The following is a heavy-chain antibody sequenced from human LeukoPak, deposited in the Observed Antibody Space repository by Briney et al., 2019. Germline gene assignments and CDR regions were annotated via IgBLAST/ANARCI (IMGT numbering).Heavy chain of an antibody. CDR3: ARRYCSSTSCLFQFDP. V-gene: IGHV5-51*01. D-gene: IGHD2-2*01. Sequence: GESLKISCKGSGYSFSTYWIGWVRQMPGKGLEWMGTIYPGDSDTRYSPSFQGQVTISADKSINTAYLQWSSLKASDTAMYYCARRYCSSTSCLFQFDPWGLGTLVTVSS. CDR1: GYSFSTYW. J-gene: IGHJ5*02. CDR2: IYPGDSDT.